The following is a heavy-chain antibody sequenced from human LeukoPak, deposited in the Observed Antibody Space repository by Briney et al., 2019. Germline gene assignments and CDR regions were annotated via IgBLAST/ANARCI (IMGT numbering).Heavy chain of an antibody. V-gene: IGHV1-18*01. J-gene: IGHJ4*02. Sequence: ASVKVSCKAYGYRFTSYGISWVRQAPGQGLEWMGWISAYNGNTNYAQKLQGRVTMTTDTSTSTAYMELRSLRSDDTAVYYCARGGYGDIRPAAFDYWGQGTLVTVSS. CDR3: ARGGYGDIRPAAFDY. CDR1: GYRFTSYG. D-gene: IGHD4-17*01. CDR2: ISAYNGNT.